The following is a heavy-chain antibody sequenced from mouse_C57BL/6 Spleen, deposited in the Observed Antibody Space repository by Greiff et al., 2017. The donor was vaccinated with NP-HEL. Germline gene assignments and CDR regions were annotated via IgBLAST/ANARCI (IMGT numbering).Heavy chain of an antibody. CDR3: ARRALPYYFDY. CDR2: INPSNGGT. Sequence: QVQLQQPGTELVKPGASVKLSCKASGYTFTSYWMHWVKQRPGQGLEWIGNINPSNGGTNYNEKFKSKATLTVDKSSSTSYMQLSRRTSEDSAVYVCARRALPYYFDYWGQGTTLTVSA. V-gene: IGHV1-53*01. D-gene: IGHD3-1*01. CDR1: GYTFTSYW. J-gene: IGHJ2*01.